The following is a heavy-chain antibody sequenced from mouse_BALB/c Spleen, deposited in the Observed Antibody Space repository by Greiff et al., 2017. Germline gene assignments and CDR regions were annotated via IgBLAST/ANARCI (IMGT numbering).Heavy chain of an antibody. D-gene: IGHD1-2*01. V-gene: IGHV5-17*02. CDR1: GFTFSSFG. J-gene: IGHJ4*01. CDR2: ISSGSSTI. CDR3: ARRGAATYYAMDY. Sequence: EVQRVESGGGLVQPGGSRKLSCAASGFTFSSFGMHWVRQAPEKGLEWVAYISSGSSTIYYADTVKGRFTISRDNPKNTLFLQMTSLRSEDTAMYYCARRGAATYYAMDYWGQGTSVTVSS.